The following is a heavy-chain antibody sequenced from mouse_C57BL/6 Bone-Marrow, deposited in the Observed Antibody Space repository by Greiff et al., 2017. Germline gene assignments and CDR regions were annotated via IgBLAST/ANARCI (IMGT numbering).Heavy chain of an antibody. D-gene: IGHD2-3*01. CDR3: ARSDGYY. CDR1: GYTFTSYW. V-gene: IGHV1-50*01. Sequence: QVQLKQPGAELVKPGASVKLSCKASGYTFTSYWMQWVKQRPGQGLEWIGEIDPSDSYTNYNQKFKGKATVTVDTSSSTAYMQLSSLTSEDSAVYYCARSDGYYWGQGTTLTVSS. CDR2: IDPSDSYT. J-gene: IGHJ2*01.